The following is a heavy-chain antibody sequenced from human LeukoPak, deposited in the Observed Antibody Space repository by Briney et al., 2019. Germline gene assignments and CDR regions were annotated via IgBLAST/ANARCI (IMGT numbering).Heavy chain of an antibody. V-gene: IGHV3-30-3*02. CDR1: GFTYSSHN. D-gene: IGHD3-10*01. CDR2: ISSDGNNK. CDR3: AKRSMVSSGHFDY. J-gene: IGHJ4*02. Sequence: GGSLRLSCAASGFTYSSHNMHWVRQTPGKGLEWVALISSDGNNKNYADSMKGRFTISRDDSKSTVHLQMDSLRAEDTAIYYCAKRSMVSSGHFDYWGQGSLVTVSS.